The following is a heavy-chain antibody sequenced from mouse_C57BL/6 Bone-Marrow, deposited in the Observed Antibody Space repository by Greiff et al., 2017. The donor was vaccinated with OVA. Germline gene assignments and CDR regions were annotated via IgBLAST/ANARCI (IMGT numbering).Heavy chain of an antibody. J-gene: IGHJ2*01. D-gene: IGHD2-5*01. V-gene: IGHV1-50*01. Sequence: VQLQQPGAELVKPGASVKLSCKASGYTFTSYWMQWVKQRPGQGLEWIGEIDPSDSYTNYNQKVKGKATLTVDTSSSTAYMQLSSLTSEDSAVYYCARRDYSNCDYWGKAPLSQSPQ. CDR1: GYTFTSYW. CDR2: IDPSDSYT. CDR3: ARRDYSNCDY.